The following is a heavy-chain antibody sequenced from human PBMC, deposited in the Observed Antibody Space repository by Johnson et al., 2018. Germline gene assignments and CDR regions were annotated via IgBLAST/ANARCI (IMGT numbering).Heavy chain of an antibody. Sequence: QVQLQESGPGLVKSSETLSLTCTVSGDSINSDSWSWIRQPPGRGLEWIGYLYNSGSTRYNPSLKPRVTISVDKSKKQFSLNLSSVTAADTAVYYCAKVQGDGRDFYSYGMDVWGQGTTVTVSS. CDR2: LYNSGST. D-gene: IGHD3-10*01. J-gene: IGHJ6*02. CDR3: AKVQGDGRDFYSYGMDV. CDR1: GDSINSDS. V-gene: IGHV4-59*01.